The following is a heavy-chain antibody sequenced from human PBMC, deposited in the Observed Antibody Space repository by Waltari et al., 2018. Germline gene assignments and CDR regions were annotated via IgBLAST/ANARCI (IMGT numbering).Heavy chain of an antibody. CDR1: GLTCSCYA. CDR2: ISYDGSNK. Sequence: VQLVESGGGVVQPGRSLRLSCAASGLTCSCYALPWAGQARGKGLEWVAVISYDGSNKYYAASVKGRFTISRDNSKNTLYLQMNSLRAEDTAVYYCARAFYGSGSYYNPNDYWGQGTLVTVSS. J-gene: IGHJ4*02. V-gene: IGHV3-30-3*01. CDR3: ARAFYGSGSYYNPNDY. D-gene: IGHD3-10*01.